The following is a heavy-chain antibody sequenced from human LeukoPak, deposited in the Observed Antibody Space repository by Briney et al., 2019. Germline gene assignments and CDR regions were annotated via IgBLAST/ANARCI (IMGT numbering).Heavy chain of an antibody. D-gene: IGHD2/OR15-2a*01. J-gene: IGHJ4*02. Sequence: GGSLRLSCAASGFIFNSYGMHWVRQAPGKGLEWVALIWYDGSNKYYTDSVKGRFTISRDNSKNTLYLEMNSLRAEDTAIYYCAREGPRGNSQFDYWGQGTLVTVSS. CDR2: IWYDGSNK. CDR1: GFIFNSYG. CDR3: AREGPRGNSQFDY. V-gene: IGHV3-33*01.